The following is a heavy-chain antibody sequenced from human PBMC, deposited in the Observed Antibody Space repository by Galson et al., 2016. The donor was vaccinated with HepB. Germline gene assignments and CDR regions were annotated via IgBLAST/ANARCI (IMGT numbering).Heavy chain of an antibody. V-gene: IGHV1-24*01. CDR2: FDPADDET. CDR3: ATVVNEVFDFLALDN. D-gene: IGHD2-2*03. J-gene: IGHJ4*02. Sequence: SVKASCKVSGYTLTKLSIHWVRQAPGKGLEWMGGFDPADDETIYTQKFQGRVTMTEDTSTDTAYMELSSLISDDTAMYYCATVVNEVFDFLALDNWGQGTLVTVSS. CDR1: GYTLTKLS.